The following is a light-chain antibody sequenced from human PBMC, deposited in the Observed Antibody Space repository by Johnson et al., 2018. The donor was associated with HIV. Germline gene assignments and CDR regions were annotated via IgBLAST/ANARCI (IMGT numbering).Light chain of an antibody. CDR3: GTWDSSLSAFYV. CDR2: DNN. CDR1: SSNIGNSY. J-gene: IGLJ1*01. V-gene: IGLV1-51*01. Sequence: QPVLTQPPSVSAAPGQKVTISCSGSSSNIGNSYVSWYQQLPGTAPKLLIYDNNKRPSGIPDRFSGSKSGTSATLGITGLQTGDAADYYCGTWDSSLSAFYVFGTGTKVTFL.